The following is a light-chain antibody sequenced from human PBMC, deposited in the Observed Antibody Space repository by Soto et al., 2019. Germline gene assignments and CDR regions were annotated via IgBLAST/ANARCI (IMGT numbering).Light chain of an antibody. CDR3: AAWDDSLNAVL. CDR1: SSNIGSNT. J-gene: IGLJ2*01. Sequence: QSVLTQPPSASGTTGQRVTISCSGSSSNIGSNTVNWYQQLPGTAPKLLIYSNNQRPSGVPDRFSGSKSGTSASLAISGLQSEDEADYYCAAWDDSLNAVLFGGGTKLTVL. CDR2: SNN. V-gene: IGLV1-44*01.